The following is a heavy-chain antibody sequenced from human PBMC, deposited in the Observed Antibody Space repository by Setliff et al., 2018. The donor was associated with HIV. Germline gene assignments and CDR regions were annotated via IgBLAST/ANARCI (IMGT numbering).Heavy chain of an antibody. CDR1: GYTFSTNA. Sequence: ASVKVSCKAFGYTFSTNAIHWVRQTPEKGLEWVSIITSGGSTYYADSAKGRFIISRDNSQNTLYLQMNSLRADDTAIYYCAKGFRPVDTALVSGPTYWGQGIRVTVSS. J-gene: IGHJ4*02. V-gene: IGHV3-23*01. CDR3: AKGFRPVDTALVSGPTY. CDR2: ITSGGST. D-gene: IGHD5-18*01.